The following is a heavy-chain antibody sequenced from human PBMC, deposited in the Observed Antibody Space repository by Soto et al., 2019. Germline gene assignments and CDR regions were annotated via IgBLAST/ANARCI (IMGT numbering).Heavy chain of an antibody. V-gene: IGHV4-59*01. CDR3: ARYYNVFWYFDY. D-gene: IGHD3-10*01. CDR1: GASISNYY. J-gene: IGHJ4*02. CDR2: IYNSGNT. Sequence: SETLSLTCTVSGASISNYYWSWIRAPPGKGLEWIGYIYNSGNTNYNPSLMSRVTISVDTSKNQFSLKLTSVTAADTAVYYCARYYNVFWYFDYWGQGALVTVSS.